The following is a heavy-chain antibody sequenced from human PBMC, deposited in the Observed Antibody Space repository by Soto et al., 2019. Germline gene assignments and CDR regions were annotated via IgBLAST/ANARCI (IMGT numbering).Heavy chain of an antibody. CDR1: GGSISSSSYY. CDR3: ARHVAFPYYGSGSFYYFNY. Sequence: SETLSLTCTVPGGSISSSSYYWGWIRQPPGKGLEWIGSSSYTGNTYYSPSLKSRVTISVDTSKSQFSLKLSSVTAADTAVYYCARHVAFPYYGSGSFYYFNYWGQGTLVTVSS. V-gene: IGHV4-39*01. D-gene: IGHD3-10*01. CDR2: SSYTGNT. J-gene: IGHJ4*02.